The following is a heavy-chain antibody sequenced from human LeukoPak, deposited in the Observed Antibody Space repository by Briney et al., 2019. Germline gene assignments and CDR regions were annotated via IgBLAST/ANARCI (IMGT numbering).Heavy chain of an antibody. CDR3: AKVEVGATGLCY. J-gene: IGHJ4*02. CDR2: ISGSGGST. CDR1: GFTFSSYS. V-gene: IGHV3-23*01. Sequence: GGSLRLSCAASGFTFSSYSMSWVRQAPGKGLEWVSAISGSGGSTYYADSVKGRFTISRDNSKNTLYLQMNSLRAEDTAVYYCAKVEVGATGLCYWGQGTLVTVSS. D-gene: IGHD1-26*01.